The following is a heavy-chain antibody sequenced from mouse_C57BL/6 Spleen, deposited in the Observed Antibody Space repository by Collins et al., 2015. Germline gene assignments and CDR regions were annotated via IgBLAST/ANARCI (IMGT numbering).Heavy chain of an antibody. CDR1: GYTFTDYN. Sequence: EVQLHQSGPELVKPGTSVKIPCKASGYTFTDYNMDWVKQSHGKSLEWIGNINPHNDYTIYNRNFKDKATLTVDKSSNTAYMELRSLTSEDTAVYYCARLGSDFDYWGQGTTLTVSS. V-gene: IGHV1-18*01. CDR3: ARLGSDFDY. D-gene: IGHD3-1*01. CDR2: INPHNDYT. J-gene: IGHJ2*01.